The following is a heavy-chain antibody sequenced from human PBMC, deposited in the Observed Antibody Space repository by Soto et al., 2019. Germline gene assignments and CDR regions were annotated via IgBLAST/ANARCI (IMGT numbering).Heavy chain of an antibody. CDR3: ARGTMTTVRKGLDY. CDR1: GGSISSGGYY. CDR2: IYYSGST. J-gene: IGHJ4*02. V-gene: IGHV4-31*03. D-gene: IGHD4-17*01. Sequence: PSETLSLTCTVSGGSISSGGYYWRWIRQHPGKGLEWIGYIYYSGSTYYNPSLKSRVTISVDTSKNQFSLKLSSVTAADTAVYYCARGTMTTVRKGLDYWGQGTLVTVSS.